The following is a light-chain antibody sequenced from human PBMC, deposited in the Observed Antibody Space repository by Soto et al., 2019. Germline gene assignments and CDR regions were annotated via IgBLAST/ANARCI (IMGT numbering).Light chain of an antibody. CDR1: QFISSW. CDR3: QQYNSYSET. V-gene: IGKV1-5*01. Sequence: DIQMTQSPSTLSASVGDRVTITCRASQFISSWLAWYQQKAGKAPKLLIFDASILESGVPSRFRGSGSGTEFTLTISSLQPDDFATYYCQQYNSYSETFGQGTKVEIK. J-gene: IGKJ1*01. CDR2: DAS.